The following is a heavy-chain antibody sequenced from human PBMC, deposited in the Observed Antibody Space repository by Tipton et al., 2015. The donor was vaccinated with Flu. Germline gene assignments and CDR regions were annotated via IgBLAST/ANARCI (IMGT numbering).Heavy chain of an antibody. CDR1: GFTLSSYW. D-gene: IGHD2-2*01. CDR3: ASWGTQEASC. CDR2: IKQDGSEK. Sequence: GSLRLSCAASGFTLSSYWMSWVRQAPGKGLEWVANIKQDGSEKYYVDSVKGRFTISRDNAKNSLYLQMNSLRAEDTAVYYCASWGTQEASCWGQGTLVTVSS. J-gene: IGHJ4*02. V-gene: IGHV3-7*01.